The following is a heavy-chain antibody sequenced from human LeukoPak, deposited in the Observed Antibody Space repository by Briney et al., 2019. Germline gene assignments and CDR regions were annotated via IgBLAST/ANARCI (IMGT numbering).Heavy chain of an antibody. D-gene: IGHD3-22*01. CDR2: IKSKTDGGTT. CDR3: TTVGYYDSSGTYNWFDP. J-gene: IGHJ5*02. CDR1: GFTFSNAW. V-gene: IGHV3-15*01. Sequence: GGSLRLPCAASGFTFSNAWMSWVRQAPGKGLEWVGRIKSKTDGGTTDYAAPVKGRFTISRDDSKNTLYLQMNSLKTEDTAVYYCTTVGYYDSSGTYNWFDPWGQGTLVTVSS.